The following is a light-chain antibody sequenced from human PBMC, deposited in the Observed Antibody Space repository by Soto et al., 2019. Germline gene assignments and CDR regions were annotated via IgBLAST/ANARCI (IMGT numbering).Light chain of an antibody. V-gene: IGKV1-16*02. Sequence: DIQMTQSPSSLSASVGDRVTITCRASQGIRKYLAWFQQKPGKAPKSLIYDASSFHSGVPSKFSGSASGTDFTLTINSLQPEDFATYYCQQYSSYPFTFGPGTKVDIK. CDR1: QGIRKY. CDR2: DAS. J-gene: IGKJ3*01. CDR3: QQYSSYPFT.